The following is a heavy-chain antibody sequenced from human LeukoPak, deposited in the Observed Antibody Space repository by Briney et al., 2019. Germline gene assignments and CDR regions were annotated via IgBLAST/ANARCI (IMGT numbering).Heavy chain of an antibody. V-gene: IGHV3-23*01. Sequence: GGSLRLSCGASGFTFSSYAMSWVRQAPGKGLEWVSAISSSGGSTHYADSVKGRFTISRDNSKNTLYLQMNSLRAEDTAVYYCAKRYYYDNSGLWDYWGPGTLVTVSS. CDR1: GFTFSSYA. J-gene: IGHJ4*02. D-gene: IGHD3-22*01. CDR2: ISSSGGST. CDR3: AKRYYYDNSGLWDY.